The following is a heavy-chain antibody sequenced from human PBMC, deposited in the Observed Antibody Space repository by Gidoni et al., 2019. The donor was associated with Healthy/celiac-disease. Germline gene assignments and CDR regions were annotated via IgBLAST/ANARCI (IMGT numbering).Heavy chain of an antibody. CDR3: TRGTVTADDGMDV. D-gene: IGHD2-21*02. J-gene: IGHJ6*02. CDR1: GFTLCNYA. Sequence: EVQMVEAGGGLVQPGRSLRLSCTDSGFTLCNYAMSWVRQARGKGLEWVGFSRRKADGGTTEYAASVKGRFTISRDDSKSIAYLKMNSLKTEDTAVYYCTRGTVTADDGMDVWGQGTTVTVSS. V-gene: IGHV3-49*04. CDR2: SRRKADGGTT.